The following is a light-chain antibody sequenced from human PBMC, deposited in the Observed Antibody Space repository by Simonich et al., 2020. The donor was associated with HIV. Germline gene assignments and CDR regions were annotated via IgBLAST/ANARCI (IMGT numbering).Light chain of an antibody. CDR3: CSYAGGYTWV. V-gene: IGLV2-11*01. J-gene: IGLJ2*01. CDR1: SSDVGGYNY. Sequence: QSALTQPRSVSGARGLSVTISCTGTSSDVGGYNYVSWYQQHPGKAPKLMIYDVSKRPSGGPDRFSGSKSGNTASLTISGLQAEDEADYYCCSYAGGYTWVFGGGTKVTVL. CDR2: DVS.